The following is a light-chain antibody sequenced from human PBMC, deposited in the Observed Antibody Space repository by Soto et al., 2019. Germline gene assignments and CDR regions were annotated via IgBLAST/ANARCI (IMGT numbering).Light chain of an antibody. CDR2: GTS. Sequence: EIVLTQSPGTLSLSPGERATLSCRASQSVRSSHLAWYQQMPGQAPRLLIYGTSNRATGIPDRFSGSGSGTDFTLTISRLEPEDFAVYYCQQYGSSRWTFGQGTKVDIK. CDR3: QQYGSSRWT. J-gene: IGKJ1*01. CDR1: QSVRSSH. V-gene: IGKV3-20*01.